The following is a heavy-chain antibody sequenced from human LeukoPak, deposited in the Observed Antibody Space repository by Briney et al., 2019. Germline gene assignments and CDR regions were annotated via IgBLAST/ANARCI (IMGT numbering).Heavy chain of an antibody. CDR1: GYTFTGYY. Sequence: ASVKVSCKASGYTFTGYYMHWVRQAPGQGLEWMGWINPNSGGTNYAQKFQGRVTMTRDTSISTAYMELSRLRSDDTAVYYCARAQYYDILTGYYGNWFDPWGQGTLVTVSS. V-gene: IGHV1-2*02. CDR3: ARAQYYDILTGYYGNWFDP. CDR2: INPNSGGT. J-gene: IGHJ5*02. D-gene: IGHD3-9*01.